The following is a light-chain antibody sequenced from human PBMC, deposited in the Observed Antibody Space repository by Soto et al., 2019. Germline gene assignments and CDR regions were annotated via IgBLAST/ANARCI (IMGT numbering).Light chain of an antibody. J-gene: IGLJ2*01. CDR3: SSYSSSSTVV. CDR2: EVS. CDR1: SSDVGGYNY. Sequence: QSALTQPASVSGSPGQSITISCTGTSSDVGGYNYVSWSQQHPGTAPKLLIYEVSNRPSGISNRFSGSKSGSTASLTISGLQAEDEADYYCSSYSSSSTVVFGGGTQLTVL. V-gene: IGLV2-14*01.